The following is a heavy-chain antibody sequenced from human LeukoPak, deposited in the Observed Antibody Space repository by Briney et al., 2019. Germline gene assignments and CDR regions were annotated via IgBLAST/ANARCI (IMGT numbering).Heavy chain of an antibody. CDR3: AKEQGYSYGYDY. CDR2: ISGSGGST. Sequence: PGGSLRLSCAASGCTFSSYAMSWVRQAPGKGLEWVSAISGSGGSTYYADSVKGRFTISRDNSKNTLYLQMKSLRAEDTAVYYCAKEQGYSYGYDYWGQGTLVTVSS. V-gene: IGHV3-23*01. J-gene: IGHJ4*02. D-gene: IGHD5-18*01. CDR1: GCTFSSYA.